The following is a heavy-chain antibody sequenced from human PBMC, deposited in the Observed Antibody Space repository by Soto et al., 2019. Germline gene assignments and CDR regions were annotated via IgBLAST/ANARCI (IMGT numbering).Heavy chain of an antibody. Sequence: QVQLQPWGAGLLKPSETLSLTCAVYGWSFSVYYWSWIRQPPGKGLEWIGEINHTGRTNYNPSLKSRVTMSVDTSKSKFSLKLSSVTAADTAVYYCASGSASGYYPIDYWGQGTLVTVSS. CDR2: INHTGRT. D-gene: IGHD5-12*01. V-gene: IGHV4-34*02. CDR1: GWSFSVYY. CDR3: ASGSASGYYPIDY. J-gene: IGHJ4*02.